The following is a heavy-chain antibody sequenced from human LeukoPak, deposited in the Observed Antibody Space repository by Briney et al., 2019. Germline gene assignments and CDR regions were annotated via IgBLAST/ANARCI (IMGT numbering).Heavy chain of an antibody. CDR3: ARRAAAGNLAFAP. CDR1: AGSISSSSYY. CDR2: TYDSEST. J-gene: IGHJ5*02. D-gene: IGHD6-13*01. V-gene: IGHV4-39*01. Sequence: SETPSLTCTLAAGSISSSSYYWGWIRQPAGKGLEWIGITYDSESTYYNASLKSRVTISVDTSKTQFSLKLSSVTAADTAVYYCARRAAAGNLAFAPWGQGTLVTVSS.